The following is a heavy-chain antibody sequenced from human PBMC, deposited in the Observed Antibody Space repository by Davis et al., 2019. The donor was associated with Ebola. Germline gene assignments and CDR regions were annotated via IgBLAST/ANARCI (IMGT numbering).Heavy chain of an antibody. D-gene: IGHD4-17*01. V-gene: IGHV3-33*06. CDR1: GFTFSSYW. CDR3: AKGSLYGSRPITAGMDV. J-gene: IGHJ6*02. CDR2: IWYDGSNK. Sequence: PGGSLRLSCAASGFTFSSYWMSWVRQAPGKGLEWVAGIWYDGSNKYYADSVKGRFTFSRDNSKNTLYLQMNSLRAEDTAVYYCAKGSLYGSRPITAGMDVWGQGTTVTVSS.